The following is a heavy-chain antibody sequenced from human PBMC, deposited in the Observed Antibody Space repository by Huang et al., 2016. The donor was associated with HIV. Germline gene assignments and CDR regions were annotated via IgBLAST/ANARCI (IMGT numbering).Heavy chain of an antibody. CDR1: GGTFSTYA. CDR3: ARGRTRSSLYDSYYGLDV. V-gene: IGHV1-69*01. CDR2: IIPIVGTA. Sequence: QVQLVQSGAEVKKPGSSVKVSCKASGGTFSTYAISWVRQAPGQGLEWMGGIIPIVGTANYGQKFQGTVTITADEFTSTAYMELSSLRSEDTALYYCARGRTRSSLYDSYYGLDVWGQGTTVTVSS. J-gene: IGHJ6*02. D-gene: IGHD6-6*01.